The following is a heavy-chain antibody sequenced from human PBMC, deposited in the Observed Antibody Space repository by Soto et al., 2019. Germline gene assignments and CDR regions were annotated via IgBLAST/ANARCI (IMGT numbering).Heavy chain of an antibody. Sequence: HVQLQESGPGLVKPSGTLSLTCGVFGGSISNSNWWTWVRQPPGKGLEWIGEIYHTGRTNYNSSLMSRVTISLDKPNNQFSLKLISVTAADTAVYYCAHRPIVGAAIWGQGTLVTVSS. CDR2: IYHTGRT. D-gene: IGHD1-26*01. CDR1: GGSISNSNW. V-gene: IGHV4-4*02. CDR3: AHRPIVGAAI. J-gene: IGHJ4*02.